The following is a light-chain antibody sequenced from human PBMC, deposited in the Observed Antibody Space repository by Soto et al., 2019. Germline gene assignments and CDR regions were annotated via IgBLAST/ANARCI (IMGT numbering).Light chain of an antibody. J-gene: IGKJ5*01. V-gene: IGKV3-15*01. CDR3: QQYNNWIT. CDR1: QSVSSN. CDR2: GAS. Sequence: EIVMTQSPATLSVSPGERATLSCRASQSVSSNLAWYQQKPGQAPRLLIYGASTRATGIPASFSGSGSGTESTLTISRLQSEDFAVYYCQQYNNWITFGQGTRLEIK.